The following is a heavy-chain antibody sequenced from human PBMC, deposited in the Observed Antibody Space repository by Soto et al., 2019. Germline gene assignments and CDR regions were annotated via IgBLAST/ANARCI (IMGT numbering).Heavy chain of an antibody. J-gene: IGHJ6*02. Sequence: QVQLVESGGGVVQPGRSLRLSCAASGFTFSSYGMHWVRQAPGKGLEWVAVISYDGSNKYYADSVKGRFTISRDNSKNTLYLQMNSLRAEDTAVYYCAKDVGAIPNYYYGMDVWGQGTTVTVS. CDR1: GFTFSSYG. D-gene: IGHD1-26*01. CDR3: AKDVGAIPNYYYGMDV. V-gene: IGHV3-30*18. CDR2: ISYDGSNK.